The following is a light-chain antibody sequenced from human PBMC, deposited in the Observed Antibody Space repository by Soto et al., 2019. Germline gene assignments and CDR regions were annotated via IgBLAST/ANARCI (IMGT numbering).Light chain of an antibody. CDR1: SNDIGAYNY. J-gene: IGLJ2*01. Sequence: QSALTQPASVSGSPGQSITISCTGTSNDIGAYNYVSWYQQHPGKAPKLLIYDVTNRPSGISDRFSGSKSGRTASLTISGLQPEDEDDYYCSSYTSIIAVVFGGGTKLTVL. CDR2: DVT. V-gene: IGLV2-14*03. CDR3: SSYTSIIAVV.